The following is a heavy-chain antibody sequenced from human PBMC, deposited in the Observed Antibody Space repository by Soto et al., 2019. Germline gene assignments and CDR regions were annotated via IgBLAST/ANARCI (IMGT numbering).Heavy chain of an antibody. J-gene: IGHJ6*02. CDR1: GYTFTSYD. V-gene: IGHV1-8*01. Sequence: GAAVKVSCKASGYTFTSYDISWVRQATGQGLEWMGWMNPNSGNTGYAQKFQGRVTMTRNTSISTAYMELSSLSSEDTAVYYCARVSVYGMDVWGHCTTVTVSS. CDR3: ARVSVYGMDV. CDR2: MNPNSGNT.